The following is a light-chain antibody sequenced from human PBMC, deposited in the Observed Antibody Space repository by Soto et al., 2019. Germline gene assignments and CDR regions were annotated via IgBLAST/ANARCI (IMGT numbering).Light chain of an antibody. J-gene: IGKJ5*01. V-gene: IGKV3-20*01. CDR1: QSVSSNY. Sequence: EIVLTQSPGTLSLSPGERATLSCRARQSVSSNYLAWYQQKPGQAPRLLIYGASSRATGIPDRFSGSGSGPDFTLTISRLEPEDFAVYYCQHYGSSLSITFGQGTRREIK. CDR3: QHYGSSLSIT. CDR2: GAS.